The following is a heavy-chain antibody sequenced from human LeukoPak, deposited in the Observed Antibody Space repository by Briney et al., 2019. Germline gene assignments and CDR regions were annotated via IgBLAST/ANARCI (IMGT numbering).Heavy chain of an antibody. CDR2: IKQDGNEQ. CDR1: GFTFSHYR. J-gene: IGHJ5*02. V-gene: IGHV3-7*01. CDR3: ARSYCGGDCYSRRLLNWFDP. Sequence: TGGSLRLSCAASGFTFSHYRMTWVRQAPGKGLDWVANIKQDGNEQYYVDSVKGRFTISRDNARNSLYLQMNSLRAEDTAVYYCARSYCGGDCYSRRLLNWFDPWGQGTLVTVSS. D-gene: IGHD2-21*02.